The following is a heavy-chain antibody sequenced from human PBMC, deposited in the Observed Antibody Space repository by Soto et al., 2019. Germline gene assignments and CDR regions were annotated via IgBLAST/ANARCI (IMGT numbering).Heavy chain of an antibody. Sequence: GASVKVSCKASGGTFSSYAISWVRQAPGQGLEWMGGIIPIFGTANYAQKFQGRVTITADESTSTAYMELSSLRSEDTAVYYCAREEAVEMATNYYYYGMDVWGQGTTVTVSS. CDR3: AREEAVEMATNYYYYGMDV. J-gene: IGHJ6*02. V-gene: IGHV1-69*13. CDR1: GGTFSSYA. CDR2: IIPIFGTA. D-gene: IGHD5-12*01.